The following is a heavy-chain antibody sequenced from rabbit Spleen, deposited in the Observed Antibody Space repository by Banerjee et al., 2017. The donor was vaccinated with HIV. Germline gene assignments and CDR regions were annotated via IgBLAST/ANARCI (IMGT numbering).Heavy chain of an antibody. CDR2: IDAGSGGKT. CDR1: GFTIGSVYD. V-gene: IGHV1S45*01. CDR3: VRGASSSGYYSL. J-gene: IGHJ4*01. Sequence: QEQLVESGGGLVTLGGSLTLTCTASGFTIGSVYDMCWVRQAPGRGLEWIGCIDAGSGGKTYYASWVNGRFTISSHNAQNTLYLQLNSLTAADTATYFCVRGASSSGYYSLWGQGTLVTVS. D-gene: IGHD1-1*01.